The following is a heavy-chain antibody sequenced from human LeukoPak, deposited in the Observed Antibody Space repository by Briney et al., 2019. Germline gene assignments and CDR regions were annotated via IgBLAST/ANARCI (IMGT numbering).Heavy chain of an antibody. J-gene: IGHJ3*02. CDR1: GFTFSNYG. V-gene: IGHV3-33*01. CDR2: IWFDGIRK. Sequence: GGSLRLSCVASGFTFSNYGMRWVRQVPGKGLEWVAAIWFDGIRKYYADSVKGRLTISRDNSKNTLYLQMNTLRGEDTAVYYCARDLEDSSPFGAFDMWGQGTMVTVSS. D-gene: IGHD3-22*01. CDR3: ARDLEDSSPFGAFDM.